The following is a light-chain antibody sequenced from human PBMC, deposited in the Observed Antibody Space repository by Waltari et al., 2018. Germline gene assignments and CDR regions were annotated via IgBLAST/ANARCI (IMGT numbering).Light chain of an antibody. V-gene: IGKV1-39*01. CDR2: SAS. J-gene: IGKJ5*01. Sequence: DIQMTQSPSTLSASVGDRVTITCRPSQSIRTYLNWYQQKPGKAPKLLIYSASTLQNGVPSRFAGVGSGTDCPLIIDRLQPEDFAGYCCQQSHSAPPTFGEGTRLVIK. CDR1: QSIRTY. CDR3: QQSHSAPPT.